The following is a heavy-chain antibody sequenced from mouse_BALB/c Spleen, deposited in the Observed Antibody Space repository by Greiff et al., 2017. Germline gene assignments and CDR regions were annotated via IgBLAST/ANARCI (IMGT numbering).Heavy chain of an antibody. Sequence: VQLQQSGAELVRPGVSVKISCKGSGYTFTDYDMHWVKQSHAKSLEWIGVISPYYGGASYNQKFKGKATMTVDKSSSTAYMELGRLTSEDSAVYYCAREGDGDDFDYWGQGTTVTVSS. CDR3: AREGDGDDFDY. CDR1: GYTFTDYD. D-gene: IGHD3-3*01. V-gene: IGHV1S137*01. CDR2: ISPYYGGA. J-gene: IGHJ2*01.